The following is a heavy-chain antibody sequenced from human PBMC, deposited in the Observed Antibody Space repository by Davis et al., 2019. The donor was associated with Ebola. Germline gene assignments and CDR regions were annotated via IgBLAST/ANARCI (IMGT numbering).Heavy chain of an antibody. J-gene: IGHJ4*02. D-gene: IGHD3-10*01. CDR2: INHSGST. CDR1: GGSFSGYY. CDR3: AKEDNYYGSGSYYYYFDY. V-gene: IGHV4-34*01. Sequence: SETLSLTCAVYGGSFSGYYWSWIRQPPGKGLEWIGEINHSGSTNYNPSLKSRVTISVDTSKNQFSLKLSSVTAADTAVYYCAKEDNYYGSGSYYYYFDYWGQGTLVTVSS.